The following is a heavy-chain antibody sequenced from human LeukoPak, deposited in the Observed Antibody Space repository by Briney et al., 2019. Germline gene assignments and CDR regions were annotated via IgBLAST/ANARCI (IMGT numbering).Heavy chain of an antibody. D-gene: IGHD6-13*01. J-gene: IGHJ4*02. V-gene: IGHV4-59*03. CDR1: SGSIRTFY. Sequence: PSETLSLTCTVSSGSIRTFYWSWIRQPPGKGPEWIGFVSETGTTNYNPSLNSRVSISIDVSKKQFSLTLNSVRVADSAVYFCARGPFFPGYTSRLYYFDYWGPGTLVTVSS. CDR3: ARGPFFPGYTSRLYYFDY. CDR2: VSETGTT.